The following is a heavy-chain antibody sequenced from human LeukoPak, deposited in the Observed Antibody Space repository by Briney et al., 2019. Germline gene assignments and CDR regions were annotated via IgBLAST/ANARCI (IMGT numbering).Heavy chain of an antibody. D-gene: IGHD4-23*01. CDR1: GYTFTSYG. J-gene: IGHJ6*02. CDR2: IIPILGIA. V-gene: IGHV1-69*04. CDR3: ARDRPDYGGNGPYGMDV. Sequence: ASVNVSCKASGYTFTSYGISWVRQAPGQGLEWMGRIIPILGIANYAQKFQGRVTITADKSTSTAYMELSSLRSEDTAVYYCARDRPDYGGNGPYGMDVWGQGTTVTVSS.